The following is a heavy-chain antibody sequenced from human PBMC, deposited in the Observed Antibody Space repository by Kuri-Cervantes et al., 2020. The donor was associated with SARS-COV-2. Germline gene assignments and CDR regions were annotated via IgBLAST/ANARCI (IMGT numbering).Heavy chain of an antibody. V-gene: IGHV4-39*07. Sequence: SETLSLTCTVSGGSISSSSYYWGWIRQPPGKGLEWIGSIYYSGSTYYNPSLKSRVTISVDTAKRHFSLKLSSVSAADTAVYYCAGDLGLTYWGQGTLVTVSS. J-gene: IGHJ4*02. CDR3: AGDLGLTY. CDR1: GGSISSSSYY. D-gene: IGHD3-16*01. CDR2: IYYSGST.